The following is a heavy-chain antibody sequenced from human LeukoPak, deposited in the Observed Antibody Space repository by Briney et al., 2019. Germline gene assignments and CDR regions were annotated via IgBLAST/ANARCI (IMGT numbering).Heavy chain of an antibody. V-gene: IGHV1-46*01. Sequence: ASVTVSCKASGYTFTSNYIHWVRQAPGQGLEWMGMIYPRDGSTSYAQKFQGRVTVTRDTSTSTVHMELSGLRSEDTAVHYCARDQEGFDCWGQGTLVTVSS. CDR2: IYPRDGST. CDR3: ARDQEGFDC. J-gene: IGHJ4*02. CDR1: GYTFTSNY.